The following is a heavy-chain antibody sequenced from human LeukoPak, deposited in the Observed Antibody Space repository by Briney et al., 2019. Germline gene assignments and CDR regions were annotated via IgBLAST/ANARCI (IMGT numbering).Heavy chain of an antibody. CDR3: ARSSLTRDSSGWYGIDY. CDR1: GYTFTSYG. CDR2: ISAYNGNT. D-gene: IGHD6-19*01. Sequence: ASVKVSCKASGYTFTSYGISWVRQAPGQGLEWMGWISAYNGNTNYAQKLQGRVTMTTDTSTSTAYMELRSLRSDDTAVYYCARSSLTRDSSGWYGIDYWGQGTLVTVSS. J-gene: IGHJ4*02. V-gene: IGHV1-18*01.